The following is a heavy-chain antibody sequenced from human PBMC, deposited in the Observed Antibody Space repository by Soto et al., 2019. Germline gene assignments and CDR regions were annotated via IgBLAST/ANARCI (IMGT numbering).Heavy chain of an antibody. CDR2: IYYSGGT. V-gene: IGHV4-31*03. CDR3: ARNVTTTLSADAFDI. J-gene: IGHJ3*02. D-gene: IGHD3-3*01. CDR1: GGSISSGGYY. Sequence: TLSLTCTFSGGSISSGGYYWSWIRQHPGKGLEWIGYIYYSGGTYYNPPLKSRVTISVDKSKNQFSLKLSSVTAADTAVYYCARNVTTTLSADAFDIWGQGTMVTVS.